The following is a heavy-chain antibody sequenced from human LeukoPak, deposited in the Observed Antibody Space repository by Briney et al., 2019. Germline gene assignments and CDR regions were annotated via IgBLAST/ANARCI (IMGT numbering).Heavy chain of an antibody. D-gene: IGHD5-24*01. J-gene: IGHJ3*02. V-gene: IGHV1-2*02. CDR2: INPNSGGT. Sequence: ASVKVSCKASGYTFTGYYMHWVRQAPGQGLEWMGWINPNSGGTNYAQKFQGRVTMTRDTSISTAYMELSRLRSDDTAVYYCARDVHNRDGYNFLLRDRSDAFDIWGQGTMVTVSS. CDR3: ARDVHNRDGYNFLLRDRSDAFDI. CDR1: GYTFTGYY.